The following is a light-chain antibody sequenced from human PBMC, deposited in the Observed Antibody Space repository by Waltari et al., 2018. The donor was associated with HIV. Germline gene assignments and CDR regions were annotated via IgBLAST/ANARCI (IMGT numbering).Light chain of an antibody. J-gene: IGLJ3*02. CDR1: SLRSYY. V-gene: IGLV3-19*01. CDR3: NSRDSSGNHLGV. CDR2: GKN. Sequence: SSELTQDPAVSVALGQTVRLTCQGASLRSYYASWYQQKPGQAPVLVIYGKNNRPSGIPDRFSGSSSGNTASLTITGAQAEDEADYYCNSRDSSGNHLGVFGGGTKLTVL.